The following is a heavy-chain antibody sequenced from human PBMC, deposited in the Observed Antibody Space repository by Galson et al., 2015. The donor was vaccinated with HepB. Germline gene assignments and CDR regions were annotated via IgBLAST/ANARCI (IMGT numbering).Heavy chain of an antibody. J-gene: IGHJ3*01. CDR2: ISWNGGK. D-gene: IGHD2-21*01. Sequence: PALVKPTQTLTLTCTFSEFSLTTSGESVAWIRQAPGEALEWLALISWNGGKSFSPSRESRLAVTQDASPDQGGLVMTDMDSVDTATYFCDHRRRFVVEDAFDVWGQGTFVTVSS. CDR3: DHRRRFVVEDAFDV. CDR1: EFSLTTSGES. V-gene: IGHV2-5*01.